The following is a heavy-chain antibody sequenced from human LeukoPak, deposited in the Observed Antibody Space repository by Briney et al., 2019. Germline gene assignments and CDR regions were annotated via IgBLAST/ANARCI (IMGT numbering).Heavy chain of an antibody. CDR3: AILEELWYGMDV. D-gene: IGHD5-18*01. V-gene: IGHV4-59*08. J-gene: IGHJ6*02. CDR1: GGSISSYY. CDR2: IYYSGST. Sequence: SETLSLTCTVSGGSISSYYWSWIRQPPGKGLEWIGYIYYSGSTNYNPSLKSRVTISVDTSKNQFSLKLSSVTAADTAVYYCAILEELWYGMDVWGQGTTVTVSS.